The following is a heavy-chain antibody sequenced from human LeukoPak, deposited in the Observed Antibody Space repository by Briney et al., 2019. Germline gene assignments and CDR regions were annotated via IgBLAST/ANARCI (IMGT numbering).Heavy chain of an antibody. CDR1: GFTFGDYA. CDR3: TRARIRDGYTKKGLYYFDY. V-gene: IGHV3-49*04. D-gene: IGHD5-24*01. J-gene: IGHJ4*02. CDR2: SRSKAYGGTT. Sequence: GGSLRLSCTASGFTFGDYAMSWVRQAPGKGLEWVGFSRSKAYGGTTEYAASVKGRFTISRDDSKSIAYLQMNSLKTEDTAVYYCTRARIRDGYTKKGLYYFDYWGQGTLVTVSS.